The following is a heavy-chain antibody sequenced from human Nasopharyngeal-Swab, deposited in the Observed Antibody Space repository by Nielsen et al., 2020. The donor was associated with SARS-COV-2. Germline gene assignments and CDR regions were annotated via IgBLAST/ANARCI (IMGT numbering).Heavy chain of an antibody. J-gene: IGHJ5*02. CDR1: GGTFSSQG. V-gene: IGHV1-69*04. CDR3: ARGPDPALKFDP. Sequence: SVKVSCKASGGTFSSQGISWVRQAPGQGLEWMGRIIPMRGIANYAQKFQGRVTITAYKSTSTVYMDLSSLRSEDTAVYYCARGPDPALKFDPWGQGTLVAVSS. D-gene: IGHD5-18*01. CDR2: IIPMRGIA.